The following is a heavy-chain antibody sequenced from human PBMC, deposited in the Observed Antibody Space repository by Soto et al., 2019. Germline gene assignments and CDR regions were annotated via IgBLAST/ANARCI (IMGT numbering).Heavy chain of an antibody. CDR2: IKQDGSEK. Sequence: GGSLRLSCAASGFTFSSYWMSWVRQAPGKGLEWVANIKQDGSEKYYVDSVKGRFTISRDNAKNSLYLQMNSLRAEDTAVYYCARDSTYYDFWSVYSGYGGKETRFTVPS. CDR3: ARDSTYYDFWSVYSGY. D-gene: IGHD3-3*01. J-gene: IGHJ4*02. V-gene: IGHV3-7*01. CDR1: GFTFSSYW.